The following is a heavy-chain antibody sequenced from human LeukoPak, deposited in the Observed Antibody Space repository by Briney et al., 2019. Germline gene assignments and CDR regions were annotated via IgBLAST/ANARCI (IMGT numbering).Heavy chain of an antibody. Sequence: PGGSLRFSCAASGFTFSSYSMNWVRQAPGKGLEWVSSISSSSSYIYYADSVKGRFTISRDNAKNSLYLQMNSLRAEDTAVYYCARDLDLSYYDSSGYSVYFDYWGQGTLVTVSS. D-gene: IGHD3-22*01. CDR3: ARDLDLSYYDSSGYSVYFDY. J-gene: IGHJ4*02. V-gene: IGHV3-21*01. CDR2: ISSSSSYI. CDR1: GFTFSSYS.